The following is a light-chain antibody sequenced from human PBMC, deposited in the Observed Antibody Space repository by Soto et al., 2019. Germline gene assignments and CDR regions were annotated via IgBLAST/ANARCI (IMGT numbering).Light chain of an antibody. CDR2: QTS. V-gene: IGKV3-11*01. CDR1: QCTNTR. CDR3: QQRSNWPPGIT. Sequence: EIVLTQSPATLSSFPADRVTLSCRASQCTNTRFSWYQHRPGQAPTLLIYQTSVRAAGIPARFRASGTGTDFTLTISSLEPEDFAVYYCQQRSNWPPGITFGQGTRLEIK. J-gene: IGKJ5*01.